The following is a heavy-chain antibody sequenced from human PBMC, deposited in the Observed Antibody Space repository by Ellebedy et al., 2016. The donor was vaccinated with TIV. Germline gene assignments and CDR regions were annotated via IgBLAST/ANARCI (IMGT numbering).Heavy chain of an antibody. Sequence: PGGSLRLSCAASGFNFDNYVMSWVRQAPGKGLEWVSSITESGGNTYYADSVKGRFTISRDNSKDTLFLQMNSLRAEDTAIYFCARDPVGVGPAFDVWGQGTMVTVSS. J-gene: IGHJ3*01. CDR3: ARDPVGVGPAFDV. CDR2: ITESGGNT. V-gene: IGHV3-23*01. D-gene: IGHD4-23*01. CDR1: GFNFDNYV.